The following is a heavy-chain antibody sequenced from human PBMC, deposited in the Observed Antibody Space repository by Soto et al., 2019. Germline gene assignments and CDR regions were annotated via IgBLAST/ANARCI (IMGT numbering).Heavy chain of an antibody. V-gene: IGHV3-21*04. J-gene: IGHJ5*02. CDR1: EFTFGHYA. CDR2: ISYSGSHT. CDR3: AREYSSSWYDWFDP. D-gene: IGHD6-13*01. Sequence: GGSLRLSCAASEFTFGHYAMNWVRQAPGKGLEWVSSISYSGSHTYYADSVKGRFTISRDNAKNSLYLQMNSLRAEDTAVYYCAREYSSSWYDWFDPWGQGTLVTVSS.